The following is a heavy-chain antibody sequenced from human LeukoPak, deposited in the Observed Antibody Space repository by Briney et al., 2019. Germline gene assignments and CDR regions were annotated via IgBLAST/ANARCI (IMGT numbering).Heavy chain of an antibody. CDR2: ISGSGGST. Sequence: SGGSLRLSCAASGFTFSSYAMSWVRQPPGKGLEWVSAISGSGGSTYYADSVKGRFTISRDNSKNTLYLQMNSLRAEDTAVHYCAKDRFASGDFDYWGQGTLVTVSS. D-gene: IGHD1-26*01. CDR1: GFTFSSYA. V-gene: IGHV3-23*01. CDR3: AKDRFASGDFDY. J-gene: IGHJ4*02.